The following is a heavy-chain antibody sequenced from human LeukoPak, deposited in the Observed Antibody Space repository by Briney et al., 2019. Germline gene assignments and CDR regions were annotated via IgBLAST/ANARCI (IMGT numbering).Heavy chain of an antibody. Sequence: GGSLRLSCAASGFTFGSYAMSWVRQAPGKGLEWVSAISGNGGVTYYADSVKGRFTISRDNSKNTLYLQMNSLRAEDTAVYYCAKEANYVWGTYRYTLFDYWGQGTLVTVSS. J-gene: IGHJ4*02. CDR3: AKEANYVWGTYRYTLFDY. CDR1: GFTFGSYA. D-gene: IGHD3-16*02. CDR2: ISGNGGVT. V-gene: IGHV3-23*01.